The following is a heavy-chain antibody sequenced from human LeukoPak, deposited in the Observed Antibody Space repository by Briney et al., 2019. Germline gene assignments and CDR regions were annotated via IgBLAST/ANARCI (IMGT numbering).Heavy chain of an antibody. J-gene: IGHJ4*02. CDR2: IYYSGST. V-gene: IGHV4-31*03. Sequence: SQTLSLTCTVSGGSISSGGYYWSWIRQHPGKGLEWIGHIYYSGSTYYNPSLKSRVTISVDTSKNQFSLKLSSVTAADTAVYYCARVRAATYYFDYWAREPWSPSPQ. CDR3: ARVRAATYYFDY. CDR1: GGSISSGGYY. D-gene: IGHD2-15*01.